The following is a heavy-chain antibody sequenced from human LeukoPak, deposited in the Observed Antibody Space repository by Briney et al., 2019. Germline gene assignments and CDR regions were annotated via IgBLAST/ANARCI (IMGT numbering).Heavy chain of an antibody. CDR2: ISYDGSNK. V-gene: IGHV3-30*18. CDR3: AKDLNIVVVPAASAEYFQH. J-gene: IGHJ1*01. Sequence: GGSLRLSCAASGFTFSSYGMHWVRQAPGKGLEWVAVISYDGSNKYYADSVKGRFTISRGNSKNTLYLQMNSLRAEDTAVYYCAKDLNIVVVPAASAEYFQHWGQGTLVTVSS. CDR1: GFTFSSYG. D-gene: IGHD2-2*01.